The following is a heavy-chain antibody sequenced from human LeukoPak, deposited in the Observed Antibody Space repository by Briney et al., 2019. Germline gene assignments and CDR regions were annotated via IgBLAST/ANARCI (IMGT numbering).Heavy chain of an antibody. CDR3: ARDGYSSSSLWFDP. V-gene: IGHV7-4-1*02. CDR1: GYTFTSYA. Sequence: ASVKVSCKASGYTFTSYAMNWVRQAPGQGLEWMGWINTNTGNPTYAQGFTGRFVFSLDTSVSTAYLQISSLKAGDTAVYYCARDGYSSSSLWFDPWGQGTLVTVSS. J-gene: IGHJ5*02. D-gene: IGHD6-6*01. CDR2: INTNTGNP.